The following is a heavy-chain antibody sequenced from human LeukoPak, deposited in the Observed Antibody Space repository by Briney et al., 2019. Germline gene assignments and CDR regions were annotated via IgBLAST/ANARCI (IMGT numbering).Heavy chain of an antibody. CDR2: IWYDGSNK. D-gene: IGHD3-22*01. Sequence: GGSLRLSCAASGFTFSSYGMHWVRQAPGEGLEWVAVIWYDGSNKYYADSVKGRFTISRDNSKNTLYLQMNSLRAEGTAVYYCARDYYYDSSGYYYEYYYGMDVWGQGTTVTVSS. CDR1: GFTFSSYG. CDR3: ARDYYYDSSGYYYEYYYGMDV. J-gene: IGHJ6*02. V-gene: IGHV3-33*01.